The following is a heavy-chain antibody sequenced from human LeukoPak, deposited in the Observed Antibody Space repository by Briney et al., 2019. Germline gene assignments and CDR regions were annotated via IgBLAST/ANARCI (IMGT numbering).Heavy chain of an antibody. CDR1: GYTFTSYY. V-gene: IGHV1-46*01. Sequence: GASVKVSCKASGYTFTSYYMHWVRQAPGQGLEWMGIINPSGGSTSYAQKFQGRVTMTRDTSTSTVYMELSSLRSEDTAVYFCARVDAEGSGVKYFDYWGQGTLVTVSS. CDR2: INPSGGST. J-gene: IGHJ4*02. CDR3: ARVDAEGSGVKYFDY. D-gene: IGHD3-10*01.